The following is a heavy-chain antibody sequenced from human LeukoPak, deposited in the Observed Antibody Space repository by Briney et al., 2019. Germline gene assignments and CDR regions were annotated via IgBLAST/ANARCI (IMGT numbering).Heavy chain of an antibody. D-gene: IGHD4-17*01. J-gene: IGHJ4*02. CDR1: GGPISSYY. V-gene: IGHV4-59*01. Sequence: SETLSLTCTVSGGPISSYYWSWIRQPPGKGLEWIGYIYYSGSTNYNPSLKSRVTISVDTSKNQFSLKLSSVTAADTAVYYCARGYGDYVWVYWGQGTLVTVSS. CDR2: IYYSGST. CDR3: ARGYGDYVWVY.